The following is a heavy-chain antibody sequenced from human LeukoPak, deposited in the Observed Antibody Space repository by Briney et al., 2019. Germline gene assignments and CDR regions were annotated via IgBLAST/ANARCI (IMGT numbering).Heavy chain of an antibody. CDR2: IIPIFGTA. D-gene: IGHD3-22*01. Sequence: SVKVSCTASGGTFSSYAISWVRQAPGQGLEWMGGIIPIFGTANYAQKFQGRVTITADESTSTAYMELSSLRSEDTAVYYCARAYYYDSSGYYDAFDIWGQGTMVTVSS. J-gene: IGHJ3*02. CDR1: GGTFSSYA. V-gene: IGHV1-69*13. CDR3: ARAYYYDSSGYYDAFDI.